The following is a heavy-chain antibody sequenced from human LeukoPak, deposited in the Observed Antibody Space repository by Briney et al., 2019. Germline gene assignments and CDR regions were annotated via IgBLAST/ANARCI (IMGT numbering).Heavy chain of an antibody. V-gene: IGHV3-21*01. CDR3: ARARGGMSDY. J-gene: IGHJ4*02. Sequence: GGSLRLSCAASGFTFRSYSMNWVRRAPGKGLEWVSSISSSSSYIYYADSVKGRFTISRDNAKNSLYLQMNSLRAEDTAVYYCARARGGMSDYWGQGTLVTVSS. D-gene: IGHD3-16*01. CDR2: ISSSSSYI. CDR1: GFTFRSYS.